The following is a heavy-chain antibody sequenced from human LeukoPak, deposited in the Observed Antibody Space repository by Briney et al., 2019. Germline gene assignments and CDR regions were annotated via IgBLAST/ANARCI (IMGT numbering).Heavy chain of an antibody. CDR1: GGTFSSYA. CDR3: AREQLFQAFDI. J-gene: IGHJ3*02. V-gene: IGHV1-69*04. CDR2: IIPILGIA. D-gene: IGHD6-6*01. Sequence: GASVKVSCKASGGTFSSYAISWVRQAPGQGLEWMGRIIPILGIANYAQKFQGRVTITADKSTSTAYMELGSLRSEDTAVYYCAREQLFQAFDIWGQGTMVTVSS.